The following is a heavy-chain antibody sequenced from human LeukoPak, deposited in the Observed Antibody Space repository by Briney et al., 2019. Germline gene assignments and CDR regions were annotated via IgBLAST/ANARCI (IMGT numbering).Heavy chain of an antibody. CDR1: EFTFSSYG. CDR3: AKDCGGYCYGVFDY. CDR2: IRLDGNDK. D-gene: IGHD2-21*01. J-gene: IGHJ4*02. Sequence: PGGSLRLSCVASEFTFSSYGMHWVRQAPGKGLGRVAFIRLDGNDKSYADSVNGRFTISRDNSTSTLYLQTNTLRAEDTAVYYCAKDCGGYCYGVFDYWGQGTLVTVSS. V-gene: IGHV3-30*02.